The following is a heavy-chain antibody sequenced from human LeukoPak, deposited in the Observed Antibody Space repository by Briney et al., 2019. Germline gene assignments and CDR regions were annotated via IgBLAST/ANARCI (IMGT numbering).Heavy chain of an antibody. CDR3: AREPVTEVAFDI. D-gene: IGHD2-21*02. J-gene: IGHJ3*02. CDR2: VYHSGRT. V-gene: IGHV4-39*02. CDR1: GVSISSTSYY. Sequence: SETLSLTCTVSGVSISSTSYYWTWIRQAPGKGLEWIGSVYHSGRTYYNPSLKSRVTTSVDTSKNQFSLKVISVTAADTAVYYCAREPVTEVAFDIWGQGTMVTVSS.